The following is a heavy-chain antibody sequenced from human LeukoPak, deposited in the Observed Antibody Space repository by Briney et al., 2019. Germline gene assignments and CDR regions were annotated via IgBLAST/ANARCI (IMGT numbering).Heavy chain of an antibody. CDR2: ISYDGTNK. D-gene: IGHD5-12*01. CDR3: AKDRAFIVAYAFDI. CDR1: GFTFSSYG. V-gene: IGHV3-30*18. J-gene: IGHJ3*02. Sequence: GRSLGLSCAASGFTFSSYGMHWVRQAPGKGLEWVAVISYDGTNKYYADSVKGRFTISRDNSKNTLCLQMNSLRAEDRAVYYCAKDRAFIVAYAFDIWGQGSMVTVSS.